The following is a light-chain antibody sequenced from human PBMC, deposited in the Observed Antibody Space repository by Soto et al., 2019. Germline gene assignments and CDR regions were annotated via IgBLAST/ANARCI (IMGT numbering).Light chain of an antibody. J-gene: IGLJ3*02. CDR3: QSYDSSLSGWV. V-gene: IGLV1-40*01. CDR1: SSNIGAAND. CDR2: GNS. Sequence: QSVLTQPPSVSGAPGQRVTISCTGSSSNIGAANDVHWYQQLPGTAPKLLIYGNSNRPSGVPDRFSGSKSGTSASLAITGLRAEDEADYYCQSYDSSLSGWVFGGGTKLTVL.